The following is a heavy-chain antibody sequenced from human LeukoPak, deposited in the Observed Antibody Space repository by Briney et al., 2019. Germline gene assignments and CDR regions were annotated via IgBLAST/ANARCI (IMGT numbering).Heavy chain of an antibody. CDR2: IYHSGST. J-gene: IGHJ4*02. CDR1: GGSITSSNW. D-gene: IGHD4-23*01. Sequence: SETLSLTCAVSGGSITSSNWWTWVRQPPGKGLEWIGEIYHSGSTNYNPSLKSRVTISVDKSNNQFSLRLNSVTAADTAVYYCARDAGNSDVDYWGQGTLVTVSS. V-gene: IGHV4-4*02. CDR3: ARDAGNSDVDY.